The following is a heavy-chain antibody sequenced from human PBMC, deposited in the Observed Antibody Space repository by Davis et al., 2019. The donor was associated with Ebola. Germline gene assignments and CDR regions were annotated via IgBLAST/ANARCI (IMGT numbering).Heavy chain of an antibody. D-gene: IGHD6-19*01. J-gene: IGHJ4*02. V-gene: IGHV3-7*01. CDR2: IKQDGSEK. CDR1: GFTFSSYS. CDR3: ATSSGWYVY. Sequence: GESLKISCAASGFTFSSYSMNWVRQAPGKGLEWVANIKQDGSEKYYVDSVKGRFTISRDNAKNSLYLQMNSLRAEDTAVYYCATSSGWYVYWGQGTLVTVSS.